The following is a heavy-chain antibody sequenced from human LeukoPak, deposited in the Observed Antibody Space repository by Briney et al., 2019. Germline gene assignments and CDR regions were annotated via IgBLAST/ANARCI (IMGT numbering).Heavy chain of an antibody. D-gene: IGHD3-22*01. CDR3: ARGPPPQRFGGPYYKGYFEN. Sequence: PGGSLILSCAASGFTFSSYATHWVRQAPGKGLEWVAVISNDGNKYYADSVKGRFTISRDNSKNTLYLQMNSLRAEDTAVYYCARGPPPQRFGGPYYKGYFENWGQGTLVTVSS. J-gene: IGHJ4*02. CDR2: ISNDGNK. V-gene: IGHV3-30*14. CDR1: GFTFSSYA.